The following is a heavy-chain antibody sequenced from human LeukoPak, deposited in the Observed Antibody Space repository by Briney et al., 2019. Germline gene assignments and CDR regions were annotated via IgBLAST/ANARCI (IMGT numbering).Heavy chain of an antibody. CDR2: ISGSGDNT. Sequence: GGSLTLSCEPSALSCRSYGMSWDRQAPKHGLEWVSGISGSGDNTYYTDSLKGRFTIPRDNSKNTLYLQMNSLRVEDTAVYYCAKCWTSDGVCSNFDHWGQGALVTVSS. J-gene: IGHJ4*02. CDR1: ALSCRSYG. D-gene: IGHD2-8*01. CDR3: AKCWTSDGVCSNFDH. V-gene: IGHV3-23*01.